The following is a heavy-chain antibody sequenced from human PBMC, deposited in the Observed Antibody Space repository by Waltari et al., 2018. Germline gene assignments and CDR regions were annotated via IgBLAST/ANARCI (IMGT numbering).Heavy chain of an antibody. J-gene: IGHJ6*02. D-gene: IGHD6-6*01. CDR3: AKDEGARLAPTFGMDA. CDR1: GFPFSTST. V-gene: IGHV3-23*01. Sequence: EMQVLESGGALVQPGGSLRLSCGASGFPFSTSTMNWVRQAPGKGLEWVAVLTASGLMDYGDSVKGRFIISRDNSKNILYLEMYRLRVEDTARYYCAKDEGARLAPTFGMDAWGQGTTVIVSS. CDR2: LTASGLM.